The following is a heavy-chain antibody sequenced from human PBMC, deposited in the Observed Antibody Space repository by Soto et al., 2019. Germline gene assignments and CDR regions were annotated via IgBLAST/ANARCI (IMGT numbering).Heavy chain of an antibody. D-gene: IGHD1-26*01. Sequence: QVQLVQSGAEGKKPGASVKISCKASGFIFTSYYMHWVRQAPGQGLEWMGIINPSGDSTSYAQKFQGRVTMTRDTSTSTVYLELSSLRSEDTAVYYCARGKGSGSYYVPWGQGTLVTVSS. J-gene: IGHJ5*02. CDR3: ARGKGSGSYYVP. CDR2: INPSGDST. CDR1: GFIFTSYY. V-gene: IGHV1-46*01.